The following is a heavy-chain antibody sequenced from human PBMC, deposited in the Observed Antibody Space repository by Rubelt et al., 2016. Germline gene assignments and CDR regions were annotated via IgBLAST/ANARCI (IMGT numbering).Heavy chain of an antibody. J-gene: IGHJ4*02. CDR1: GFTFGNHW. V-gene: IGHV3-7*03. D-gene: IGHD1-26*01. CDR3: ARDSAGVGGDY. CDR2: IKQDGSEK. Sequence: EVQLVESGGGLVQPGGSLRLSCAASGFTFGNHWMSWIRQAPGKGLEWVANIKQDGSEKYHVDSVKGRFTTSRDNAKNLLYLQMNIMTADDTAVYYCARDSAGVGGDYWGQGTLVSVSS.